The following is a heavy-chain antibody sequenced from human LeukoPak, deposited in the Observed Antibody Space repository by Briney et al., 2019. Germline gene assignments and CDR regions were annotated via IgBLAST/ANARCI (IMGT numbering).Heavy chain of an antibody. Sequence: SETLSLTCTVSGGSISSSSYYWGWIRQPPGKGLEWIGSIYYSGSTYYNPSLKSRVTISVDTSKNQFSLKLSSVTAADTAVYYRATGSTRDSSGYQNFDYWGQGTLVTVSS. V-gene: IGHV4-39*07. CDR1: GGSISSSSYY. D-gene: IGHD3-22*01. J-gene: IGHJ4*02. CDR3: ATGSTRDSSGYQNFDY. CDR2: IYYSGST.